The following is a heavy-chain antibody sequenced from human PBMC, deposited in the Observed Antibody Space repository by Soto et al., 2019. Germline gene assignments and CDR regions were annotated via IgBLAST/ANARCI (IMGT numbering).Heavy chain of an antibody. D-gene: IGHD3-10*01. V-gene: IGHV2-5*02. CDR3: AHRPRGEFLFDY. CDR2: IYWDDDK. Sequence: QITLKESGPTLVKPTQTLTLTCTFSGFSLSTSGVGVGWIRQPPGKALEWLALIYWDDDKRYSPSLKSRLTITKDTSKNHVVLTMTNMDPVDTATYYCAHRPRGEFLFDYWGQGTLVTVSS. CDR1: GFSLSTSGVG. J-gene: IGHJ4*02.